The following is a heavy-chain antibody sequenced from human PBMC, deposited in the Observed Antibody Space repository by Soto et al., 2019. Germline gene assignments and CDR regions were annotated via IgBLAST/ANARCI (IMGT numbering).Heavy chain of an antibody. D-gene: IGHD3-22*01. CDR1: GFTFSSYA. CDR2: ISGSGGST. J-gene: IGHJ5*02. V-gene: IGHV3-23*01. CDR3: AKDLYDSSGPSWFDP. Sequence: EVQLLESGGGLVQPGGSLRLSCAASGFTFSSYAMSWVRQAPGKGLEWVSAISGSGGSTYYADSVKGRFTISRDNSKNTLYLQINSLRAEDTAVYYCAKDLYDSSGPSWFDPWGQGTLVTVSS.